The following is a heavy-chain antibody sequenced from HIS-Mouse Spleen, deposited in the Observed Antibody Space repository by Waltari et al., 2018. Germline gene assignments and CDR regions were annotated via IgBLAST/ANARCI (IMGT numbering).Heavy chain of an antibody. CDR1: GFTFSSYG. CDR3: AKGGLMVYAIGDY. V-gene: IGHV3-33*06. J-gene: IGHJ4*02. D-gene: IGHD2-8*01. Sequence: QVQLVESGGGVVQPGRSMRLFCSASGFTFSSYGMHWVRQATGKGLEWVAVIWYDGSNKYYADSVKGRFTISRDNSKNTLYLQMNSLRAEDTAVYYCAKGGLMVYAIGDYWGQGTLVTVSS. CDR2: IWYDGSNK.